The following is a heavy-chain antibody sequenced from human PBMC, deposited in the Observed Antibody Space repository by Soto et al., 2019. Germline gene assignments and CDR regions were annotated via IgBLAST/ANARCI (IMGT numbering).Heavy chain of an antibody. CDR1: GYTFTSYG. V-gene: IGHV1-18*01. J-gene: IGHJ5*02. CDR3: ASGLPPFDP. CDR2: INAYNGNT. Sequence: QVQLVQSGAEVKKPGASVKVSCKASGYTFTSYGISWVRQAPGQGLEWMGWINAYNGNTNYAQKLQGRVTKTTDTSPSPAHMQLRRAGSDDADVYSCASGLPPFDPWGQGTLVTVSS.